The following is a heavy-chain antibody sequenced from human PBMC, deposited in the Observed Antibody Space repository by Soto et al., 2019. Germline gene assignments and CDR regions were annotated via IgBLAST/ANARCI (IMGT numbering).Heavy chain of an antibody. D-gene: IGHD3-3*01. V-gene: IGHV3-33*01. J-gene: IGHJ4*02. Sequence: PGGSLRLSCAASGFTFSSYGMHWVRQAPGKGLEWVAVIWYDGSNKYYADSVKGRFTISRDNSKNTLYLQMNSLRAEDTAVYYWARDQRRITIFGVAGSYWGQGTLVTVSS. CDR1: GFTFSSYG. CDR2: IWYDGSNK. CDR3: ARDQRRITIFGVAGSY.